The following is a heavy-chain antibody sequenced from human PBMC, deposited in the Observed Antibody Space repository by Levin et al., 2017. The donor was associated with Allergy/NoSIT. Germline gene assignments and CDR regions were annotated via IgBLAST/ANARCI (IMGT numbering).Heavy chain of an antibody. CDR1: GFNFDDYA. J-gene: IGHJ4*02. V-gene: IGHV3-9*01. Sequence: SLKISCAASGFNFDDYAIHWVRQAPGKGQEWVSGISGNSGSIGYADSVKGRFIISRDNAKNSLHLQMNSLRVEDTALYYCARAIMVTFGGVIVHGPFDYWGQGVLVTVSS. CDR2: ISGNSGSI. CDR3: ARAIMVTFGGVIVHGPFDY. D-gene: IGHD3-16*02.